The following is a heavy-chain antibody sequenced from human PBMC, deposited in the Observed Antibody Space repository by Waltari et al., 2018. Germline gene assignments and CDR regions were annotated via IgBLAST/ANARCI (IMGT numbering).Heavy chain of an antibody. D-gene: IGHD2-8*01. J-gene: IGHJ4*02. Sequence: QVQLVQSGAEVKKPGASVKVSCKASGYTFTGYYMHWVRQAPGQGLEWMGGINPNSGGTNYAQKFQGWVTMTRDTSISTAYMELSRLRSDDTAVYYCARAGRIVLMVSSYFDYWGQGTLVTVSS. CDR1: GYTFTGYY. CDR2: INPNSGGT. CDR3: ARAGRIVLMVSSYFDY. V-gene: IGHV1-2*04.